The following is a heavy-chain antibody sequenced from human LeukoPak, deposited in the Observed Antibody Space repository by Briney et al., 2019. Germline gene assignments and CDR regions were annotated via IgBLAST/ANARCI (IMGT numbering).Heavy chain of an antibody. D-gene: IGHD2-2*01. CDR1: GYTFTSYG. CDR2: ISAYNGNT. Sequence: ASVKVSCKASGYTFTSYGISWVRQAPGQGLEWRGWISAYNGNTNYAQKLQGRVTMTTDTSTSTAYMELRSLRSDDTAVYYCAREPPPLGYCSSTSCYGAFDIWGQGTIVTVSS. V-gene: IGHV1-18*01. CDR3: AREPPPLGYCSSTSCYGAFDI. J-gene: IGHJ3*02.